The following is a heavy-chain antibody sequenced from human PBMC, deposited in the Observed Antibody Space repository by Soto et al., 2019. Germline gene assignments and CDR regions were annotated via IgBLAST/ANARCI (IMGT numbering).Heavy chain of an antibody. J-gene: IGHJ4*01. V-gene: IGHV3-23*01. D-gene: IGHD3-9*01. CDR3: AKGQDVVRRSHYDSLTSLDY. CDR2: ISARGTSL. Sequence: EVQLLESGGGLAQPGGSLRLSCAASGFPFSNYAMSWVRQARGKGLEWVAGISARGTSLYYIASVKGRFTVSRDKSKNTVYLQMSSRPGEDSALYYCAKGQDVVRRSHYDSLTSLDYWGQGTVVVVSS. CDR1: GFPFSNYA.